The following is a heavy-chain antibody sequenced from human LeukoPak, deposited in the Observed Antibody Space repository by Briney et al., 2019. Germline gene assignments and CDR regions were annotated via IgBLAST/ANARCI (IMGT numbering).Heavy chain of an antibody. CDR2: ISYDGSNK. J-gene: IGHJ4*02. CDR1: GFAVSSNY. CDR3: ANIPYYYDSSGYYPFVDY. V-gene: IGHV3-30*18. D-gene: IGHD3-22*01. Sequence: GGSLRLSCAASGFAVSSNYMSWVRQAPGKGLEWVAVISYDGSNKYYADSVKGRFTISRDNSKNTLYLQMNSLRAEDTAVYYCANIPYYYDSSGYYPFVDYWGQGTLVTVSS.